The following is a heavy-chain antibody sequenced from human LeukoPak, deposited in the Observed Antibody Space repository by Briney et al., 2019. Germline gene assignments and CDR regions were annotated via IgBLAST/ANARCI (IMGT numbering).Heavy chain of an antibody. CDR3: VRVDPSYCLDNNCYIVDPVIDS. CDR1: VGSFSNDA. CDR2: IIPSRHIA. V-gene: IGHV1-69*04. D-gene: IGHD5-12*01. Sequence: SVKVSFKSAVGSFSNDAVSWVRQAPAQGLEWMGKIIPSRHIAVYSHNFRGRVTISADRYTGTIYMELSSLRIEDTAMYYCVRVDPSYCLDNNCYIVDPVIDSWGQGTLVTVSS. J-gene: IGHJ4*02.